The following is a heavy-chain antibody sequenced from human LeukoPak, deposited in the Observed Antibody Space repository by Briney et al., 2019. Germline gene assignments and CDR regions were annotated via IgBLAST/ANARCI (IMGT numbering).Heavy chain of an antibody. V-gene: IGHV3-21*01. J-gene: IGHJ4*02. Sequence: GGSLRLSCAASGFTFNSYSMNWVRQAPGKGLEWVSSINAGNSHIYYADSVKGRFTISRDNAKNSLYLQMNSLRAEDTAVYYCARDTLGVTTNYWGQGTLVTVSS. CDR2: INAGNSHI. CDR1: GFTFNSYS. D-gene: IGHD4-17*01. CDR3: ARDTLGVTTNY.